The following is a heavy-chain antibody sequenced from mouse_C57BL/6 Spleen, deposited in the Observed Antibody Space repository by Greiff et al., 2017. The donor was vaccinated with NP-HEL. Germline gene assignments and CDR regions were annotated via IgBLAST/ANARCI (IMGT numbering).Heavy chain of an antibody. CDR2: IYPGDGDT. J-gene: IGHJ4*01. V-gene: IGHV1-80*01. CDR3: ARGSLRGAMDY. Sequence: QVQLKESGAELVKPGASVKISCKASGYAFSSYWMNWVKQRPGKGLEWIGQIYPGDGDTNYNGKFKGKATLTADKSSSTAYMQLSSLTSEDSAVYFCARGSLRGAMDYWGQGTSVTVSS. D-gene: IGHD1-1*01. CDR1: GYAFSSYW.